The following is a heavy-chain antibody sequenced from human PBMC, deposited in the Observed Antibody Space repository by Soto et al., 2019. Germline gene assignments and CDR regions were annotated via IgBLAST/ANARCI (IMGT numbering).Heavy chain of an antibody. CDR1: GDSVSTYY. Sequence: SETLSLTCTVSGDSVSTYYWSWIRQSPGKGLQWIGYIFYNGGTAYNPSLKSRVTMSLDMSKKQFSLQLNSVTPEDTAVYYCARGPSPLDPWGQGILVTVSS. CDR3: ARGPSPLDP. CDR2: IFYNGGT. J-gene: IGHJ5*02. V-gene: IGHV4-59*02.